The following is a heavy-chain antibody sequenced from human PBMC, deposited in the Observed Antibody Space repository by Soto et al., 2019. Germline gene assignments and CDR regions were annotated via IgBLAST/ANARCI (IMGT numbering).Heavy chain of an antibody. CDR3: ARGGAAAAPRPYGMGV. CDR1: GGSISSYY. CDR2: IYYSGST. Sequence: TSETLSLTCTVSGGSISSYYWSWIRQPPGKGLEWIGYIYYSGSTNYNPSLKSRVTISVDTSKNQFSLKLSSVTAADTAVYYCARGGAAAAPRPYGMGVWGQGTTVTVSS. D-gene: IGHD6-13*01. V-gene: IGHV4-59*01. J-gene: IGHJ6*02.